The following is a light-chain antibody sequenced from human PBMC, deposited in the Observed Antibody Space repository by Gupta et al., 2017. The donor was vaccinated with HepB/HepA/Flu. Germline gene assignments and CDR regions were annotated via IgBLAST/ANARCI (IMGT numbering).Light chain of an antibody. J-gene: IGLJ2*01. CDR1: NIGSQS. CDR3: QVWDSSTDHVI. Sequence: SYVLTQPPSVSVAPGKTARITCGGDNIGSQSVHWYQQRPGQSPVLVIYHHSDRPSGIPERFAGSNSGNTATLTISRVEAGDEADYYCQVWDSSTDHVIFGGGTKLTVL. V-gene: IGLV3-21*04. CDR2: HHS.